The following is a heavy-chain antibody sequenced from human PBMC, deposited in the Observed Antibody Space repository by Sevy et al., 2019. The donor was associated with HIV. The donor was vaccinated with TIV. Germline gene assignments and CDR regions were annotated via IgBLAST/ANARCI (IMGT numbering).Heavy chain of an antibody. CDR2: ISSSGSYM. Sequence: GGSLRLSCAASGSTFSSYSMNWVRQAPGKGLEWVSSISSSGSYMYYADSVKGRFTISRDNAENSLYLQMNSLRAEDTAVYYCARGDMTTVTKFDFWGQGTLVTVSS. D-gene: IGHD4-17*01. J-gene: IGHJ4*02. CDR3: ARGDMTTVTKFDF. CDR1: GSTFSSYS. V-gene: IGHV3-21*01.